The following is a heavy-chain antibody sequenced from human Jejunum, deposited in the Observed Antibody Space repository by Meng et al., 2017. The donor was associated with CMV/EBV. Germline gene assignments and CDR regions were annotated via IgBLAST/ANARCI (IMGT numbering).Heavy chain of an antibody. CDR1: GYTFTDYY. J-gene: IGHJ6*02. Sequence: ASGYTFTDYYFHWVRQAPGQGLEWMGRIIPMLAIANYAQKFQDRVTITADKSTGTAYMELSSLRSEDTAVYYCARDTNIHYGMDVWGQGTTVTVSS. CDR2: IIPMLAIA. CDR3: ARDTNIHYGMDV. V-gene: IGHV1-69*04. D-gene: IGHD2/OR15-2a*01.